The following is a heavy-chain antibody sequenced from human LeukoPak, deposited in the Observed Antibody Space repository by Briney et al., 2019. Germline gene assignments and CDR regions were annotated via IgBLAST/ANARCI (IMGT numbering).Heavy chain of an antibody. V-gene: IGHV4-39*07. CDR1: GGSISSSSYY. CDR3: ARVYSSGWYLVAFDI. J-gene: IGHJ3*02. Sequence: SETLSLTCTVSGGSISSSSYYWGWIRQPPGNGPEWIGSIYYSGSTYYNPSLKSRVTISVDTSKNQFSLKLSSVTAADTAVYYCARVYSSGWYLVAFDIWGQGTMVTVSS. D-gene: IGHD6-19*01. CDR2: IYYSGST.